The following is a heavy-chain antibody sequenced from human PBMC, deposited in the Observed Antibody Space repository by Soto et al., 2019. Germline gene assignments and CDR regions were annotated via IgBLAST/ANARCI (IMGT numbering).Heavy chain of an antibody. Sequence: EVQLLESGGGLVQPGGSLRVSCAASGFTFSSHAMTWVRQAPGKVLEWVSGISSSGGTTYYADSVSGRFTISRDKSKNTLSRQMTSRRGEGTVVYYCTRRAGVDAWYGMDVLGQGTTVSVSS. CDR1: GFTFSSHA. CDR2: ISSSGGTT. V-gene: IGHV3-23*01. J-gene: IGHJ6*02. CDR3: TRRAGVDAWYGMDV.